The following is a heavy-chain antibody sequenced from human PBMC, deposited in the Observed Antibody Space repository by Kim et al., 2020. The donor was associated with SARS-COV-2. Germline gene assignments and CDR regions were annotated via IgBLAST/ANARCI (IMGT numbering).Heavy chain of an antibody. Sequence: GGSLRLSCGASGFSISSNYMNWVRQAPGKGLEWVSVIYSGGSTDYADSVKGRFTISRDSSKNSLFLQMNSLRVEDTALYYCARAEYDSSGYYYSAFDLWG. CDR2: IYSGGST. D-gene: IGHD3-22*01. J-gene: IGHJ3*01. V-gene: IGHV3-66*01. CDR3: ARAEYDSSGYYYSAFDL. CDR1: GFSISSNY.